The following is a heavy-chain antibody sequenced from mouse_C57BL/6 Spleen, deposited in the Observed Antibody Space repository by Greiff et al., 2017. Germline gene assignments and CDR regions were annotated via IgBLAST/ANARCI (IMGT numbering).Heavy chain of an antibody. J-gene: IGHJ1*03. Sequence: QVQLQQSGPGLVQPSQSLSITCTVSGFSLTSYGVHWVRQSPGKGLEWLGVLWSGGSTDYNAAFISSLSISKDNSKSQVFFKMNSLQADDTAIYYCARNENYGWYFDVWGTGTTVTVSS. V-gene: IGHV2-2*01. CDR1: GFSLTSYG. CDR3: ARNENYGWYFDV. D-gene: IGHD1-1*01. CDR2: LWSGGST.